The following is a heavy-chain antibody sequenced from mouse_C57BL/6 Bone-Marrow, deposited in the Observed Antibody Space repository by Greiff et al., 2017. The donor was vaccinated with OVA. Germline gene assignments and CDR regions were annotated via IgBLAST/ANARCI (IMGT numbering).Heavy chain of an antibody. J-gene: IGHJ2*01. CDR2: IDPENGDT. CDR3: TLLYYFDY. Sequence: EVKLMESGAELVRPGASVKLSCTASGFNIKDDYMHWVKQRPEQGLEWIGWIDPENGDTEYASKFQGKATITADTSSNTAYLQLSSLTSEDTAVYYCTLLYYFDYWGQGTTLTVSS. V-gene: IGHV14-4*01. CDR1: GFNIKDDY.